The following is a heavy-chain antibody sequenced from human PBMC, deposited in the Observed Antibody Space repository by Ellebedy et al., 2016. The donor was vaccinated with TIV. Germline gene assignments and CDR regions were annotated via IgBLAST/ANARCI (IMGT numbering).Heavy chain of an antibody. CDR2: INGDGGFT. J-gene: IGHJ4*01. D-gene: IGHD2-21*02. Sequence: GESLKISCAASGFTFSRHWMHWIRQAPGKGLVWFSRINGDGGFTSHADFVKGRFTISRDNAKNTLYLQMNSVKAEDTAMYYCSTLSDTGYWGHGTLVSVSS. CDR3: STLSDTGY. CDR1: GFTFSRHW. V-gene: IGHV3-74*01.